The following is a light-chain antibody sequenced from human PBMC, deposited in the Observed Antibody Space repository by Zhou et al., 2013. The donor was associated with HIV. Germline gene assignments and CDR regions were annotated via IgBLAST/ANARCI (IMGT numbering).Light chain of an antibody. J-gene: IGKJ4*01. CDR1: QTVSSKN. Sequence: EIVLTQSPGTLSLSPGERATLSCRASQTVSSKNVAWYQQKPGRAPRLVIYGASTRATGIPDRFTGSGSGTDFTLTISSLQPEDSGTYYCQQANSFPLTFGGGTKVGDQ. V-gene: IGKV3-20*01. CDR3: QQANSFPLT. CDR2: GAS.